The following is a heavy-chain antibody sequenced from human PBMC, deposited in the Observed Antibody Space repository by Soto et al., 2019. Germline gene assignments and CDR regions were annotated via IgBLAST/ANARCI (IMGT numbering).Heavy chain of an antibody. CDR3: ASRPAAGYYYYMDV. D-gene: IGHD6-13*01. CDR2: IKQDGSEK. Sequence: GGSLRLSCAASGFTFSSYWMSWVRQAPGKGLEWVANIKQDGSEKYYVDSVKGRFTISKDNAKNSLYLQMNSLRAEDTAVYYCASRPAAGYYYYMDVWGKGTTVTVSS. J-gene: IGHJ6*03. V-gene: IGHV3-7*01. CDR1: GFTFSSYW.